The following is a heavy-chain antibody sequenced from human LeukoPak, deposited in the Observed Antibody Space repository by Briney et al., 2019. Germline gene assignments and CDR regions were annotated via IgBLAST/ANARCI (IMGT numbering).Heavy chain of an antibody. V-gene: IGHV3-53*01. CDR3: ARCPSPVYFDL. CDR1: GFSVSSSY. J-gene: IGHJ4*02. CDR2: IYSIGTT. Sequence: GGSLRLSCAASGFSVSSSYISWVRQAPGKGLEWVSVIYSIGTTYYADSVKGRFTISRDNSKNTLYLQMGNLRADDTAVYCCARCPSPVYFDLWGQGTLVTVSS.